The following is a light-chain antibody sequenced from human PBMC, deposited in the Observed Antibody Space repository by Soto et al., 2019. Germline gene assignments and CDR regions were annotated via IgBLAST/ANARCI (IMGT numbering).Light chain of an antibody. V-gene: IGLV1-44*01. J-gene: IGLJ3*02. CDR2: SND. Sequence: QPVLTQPPSASGTPGQRVTISCSGSTSNIGSNTVNWYQQLPGSAPTLLMFSNDKRPSGVPDRFSGSKSGTSVSLAISGLQSEDAADYYCAAWDDSLNGVVFGGGTKLTVL. CDR1: TSNIGSNT. CDR3: AAWDDSLNGVV.